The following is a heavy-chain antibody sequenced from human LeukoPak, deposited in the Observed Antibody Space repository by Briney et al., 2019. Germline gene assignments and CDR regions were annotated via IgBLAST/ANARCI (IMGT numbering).Heavy chain of an antibody. CDR2: IYYSGST. CDR3: ARHPPKSFFDY. Sequence: SETPSLTCTVSGGSISSYYWSWIRQPPGKGLEWIAYIYYSGSTNYNPSLKSRVTISVDTSKNQFSLKLSSVTAADTAVYYCARHPPKSFFDYWGQGTLVTVSS. J-gene: IGHJ4*02. V-gene: IGHV4-59*08. CDR1: GGSISSYY. D-gene: IGHD1-26*01.